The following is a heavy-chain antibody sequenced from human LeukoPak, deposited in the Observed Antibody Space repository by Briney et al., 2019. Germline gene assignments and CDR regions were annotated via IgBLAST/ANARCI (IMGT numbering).Heavy chain of an antibody. CDR1: GFTFEDYV. D-gene: IGHD5-18*01. V-gene: IGHV3-9*03. CDR3: AKGQHGPLSYFDY. CDR2: ISWNSGSI. Sequence: RTGGSLRLSCAASGFTFEDYVMHWVRQVPGKGLEWVSGISWNSGSIGYAGSVKGRFTISRDNAKNSLYLQMNSLRAEDMALYYCAKGQHGPLSYFDYWGQGTLVTVSS. J-gene: IGHJ4*02.